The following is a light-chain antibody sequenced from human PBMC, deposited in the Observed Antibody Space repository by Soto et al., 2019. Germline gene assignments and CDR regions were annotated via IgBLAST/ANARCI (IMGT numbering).Light chain of an antibody. J-gene: IGKJ3*01. CDR2: DAS. V-gene: IGKV3-11*01. CDR3: QQRSNWRFT. CDR1: QSVSSY. Sequence: EIVLTQSPATLSLSPGERATLSCRASQSVSSYLAWYQQKPGQAPRLLIYDASNRATGIPARFSGSGSGTDSTLTISSLEPEDFAVYYCQQRSNWRFTFGPGTKVEIK.